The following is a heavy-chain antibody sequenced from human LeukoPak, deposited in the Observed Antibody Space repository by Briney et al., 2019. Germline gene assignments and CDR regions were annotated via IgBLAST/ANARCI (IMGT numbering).Heavy chain of an antibody. D-gene: IGHD2-2*01. CDR3: AKDLPQYQPAPHYFDY. J-gene: IGHJ4*02. CDR2: ISISGGTT. CDR1: GFTFSSYG. Sequence: GGSLRLSCATFGFTFSSYGMTWVRQAPGKGLEWVSTISISGGTTYYADSVKGRSSVSRDNSKNTLYLQMNSLRAEDTAVYYCAKDLPQYQPAPHYFDYWGQGTLVTVSS. V-gene: IGHV3-23*01.